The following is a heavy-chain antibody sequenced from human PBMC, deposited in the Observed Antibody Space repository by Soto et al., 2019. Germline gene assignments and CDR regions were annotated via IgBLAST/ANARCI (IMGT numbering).Heavy chain of an antibody. D-gene: IGHD3-10*01. J-gene: IGHJ4*02. CDR1: GFTFSTYT. V-gene: IGHV3-23*01. CDR2: ISGSGGRP. Sequence: EVQLLESGGGLVQPGGSLRLSCVASGFTFSTYTMSWVRQAPGKGLEWVAVISGSGGRPSYADSVQGRFSISRDNPKNTLYLQMNGLGGEDTARYYCAKARCITTDCYVPDYWGQGTLVTVSS. CDR3: AKARCITTDCYVPDY.